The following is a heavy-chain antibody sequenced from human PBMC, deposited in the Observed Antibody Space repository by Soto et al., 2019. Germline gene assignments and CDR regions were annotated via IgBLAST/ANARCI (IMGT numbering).Heavy chain of an antibody. CDR3: ARDLQLGYCSSTSCLFDY. Sequence: GGSLRLSCASSGFTFRTYSMNLVRQAPGKGLEWVSYINAASSTMYYADSVRGRFTISRDNAKNSLYLQMNSLRVEDTAVYYCARDLQLGYCSSTSCLFDYWGQGTLVTVSS. V-gene: IGHV3-48*01. D-gene: IGHD2-2*01. CDR2: INAASSTM. CDR1: GFTFRTYS. J-gene: IGHJ4*02.